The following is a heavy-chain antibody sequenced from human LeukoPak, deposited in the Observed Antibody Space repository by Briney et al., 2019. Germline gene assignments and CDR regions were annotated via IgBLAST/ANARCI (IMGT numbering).Heavy chain of an antibody. V-gene: IGHV1-8*03. CDR3: ASRITMVRGVVGAFDI. CDR1: GYTFTSYD. CDR2: MNPNSGNT. Sequence: ASVKASCKASGYTFTSYDINWVRQATGQGLEWMGWMNPNSGNTGYAQKFQGRVTITRNTSISTAYMELSSLRSEDTAVYYCASRITMVRGVVGAFDIWGQGTMVTVSS. D-gene: IGHD3-10*01. J-gene: IGHJ3*02.